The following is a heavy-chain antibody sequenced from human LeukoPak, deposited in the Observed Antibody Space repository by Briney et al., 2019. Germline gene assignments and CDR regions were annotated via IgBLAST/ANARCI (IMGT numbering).Heavy chain of an antibody. D-gene: IGHD5/OR15-5a*01. CDR2: IKQDGSEK. CDR3: ARDLHFDY. Sequence: PGGSLRLSCEVSGFTFSAYGIHWVRQSPGKGLEWVANIKQDGSEKYYVDSVKGRFTISRDNAKNSLYLQMNSLRAEDTAVYYCARDLHFDYWGQGTLVTVSS. V-gene: IGHV3-7*01. J-gene: IGHJ4*02. CDR1: GFTFSAYG.